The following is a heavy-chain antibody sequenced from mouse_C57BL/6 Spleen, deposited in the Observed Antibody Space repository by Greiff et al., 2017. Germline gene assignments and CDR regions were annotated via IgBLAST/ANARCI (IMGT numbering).Heavy chain of an antibody. Sequence: VQLQQPGAELVKPGASVKLSCKASGYTFTSYWMHWVKQRPGQGLEWIGMIHPNSGSTNYNEKFKSKATLTVDKSSSTAYMQLSSLTSEDSAVXYCARGEDYDPAWFAYWGQEALVTVSA. CDR2: IHPNSGST. CDR1: GYTFTSYW. J-gene: IGHJ3*01. D-gene: IGHD2-4*01. V-gene: IGHV1-64*01. CDR3: ARGEDYDPAWFAY.